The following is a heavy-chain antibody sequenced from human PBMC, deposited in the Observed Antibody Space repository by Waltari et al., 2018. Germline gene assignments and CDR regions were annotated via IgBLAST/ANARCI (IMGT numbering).Heavy chain of an antibody. Sequence: QVQLVESGGGVVQPGRSLRLSCAASGFTFSSYGMHWVRQAPGKGLEWVAVIWYDGSNKYYADSVKGRFTISRDNSKNTLYLQMNSLRAEDTAVYYCARVEASSYGYPYYYYYGMDVWGQGTTVTVSS. CDR2: IWYDGSNK. D-gene: IGHD5-18*01. V-gene: IGHV3-33*01. CDR1: GFTFSSYG. J-gene: IGHJ6*02. CDR3: ARVEASSYGYPYYYYYGMDV.